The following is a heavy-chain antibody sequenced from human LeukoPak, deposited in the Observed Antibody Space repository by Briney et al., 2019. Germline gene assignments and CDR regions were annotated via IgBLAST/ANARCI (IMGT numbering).Heavy chain of an antibody. V-gene: IGHV3-21*01. CDR3: ARAITIFGVVIREVDY. D-gene: IGHD3-3*01. CDR2: ISSSSSYI. Sequence: GGSLRLSCAASGFTFSSYSMNWVRQAPGKGLEWVSSISSSSSYIYYADSVKGRFTISRDNAKNSLYLQMNSLRAEDTAVYYRARAITIFGVVIREVDYWGQGTLVTVSS. CDR1: GFTFSSYS. J-gene: IGHJ4*02.